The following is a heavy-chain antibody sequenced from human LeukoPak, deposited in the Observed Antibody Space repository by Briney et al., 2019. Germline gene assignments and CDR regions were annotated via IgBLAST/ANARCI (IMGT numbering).Heavy chain of an antibody. J-gene: IGHJ2*01. Sequence: PSETLSLTCTVSGGSISSHYWSWIRQPPGMGLEWIGSMYYSGSTHNNPSLKSRVTISIDTSKNQFSLKLTSVTAADTAVYYCARQNVWRHWYFDLWGRGTLVTVSS. V-gene: IGHV4-39*07. CDR2: MYYSGST. D-gene: IGHD5/OR15-5a*01. CDR3: ARQNVWRHWYFDL. CDR1: GGSISSHY.